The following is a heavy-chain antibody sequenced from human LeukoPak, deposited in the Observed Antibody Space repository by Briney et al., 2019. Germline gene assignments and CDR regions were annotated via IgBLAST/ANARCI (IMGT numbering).Heavy chain of an antibody. V-gene: IGHV4-39*01. CDR3: ATHFTIFGAFDI. CDR2: IYYGGST. CDR1: GASITSSSYY. D-gene: IGHD3-3*01. Sequence: SETLSLTCAVSGASITSSSYYWGWIRQPPGKGLEWIGSIYYGGSTYYNPSLKRRVTISVDTSKNQFSLKLNSVTAADTAVYYCATHFTIFGAFDIWGQGTMVIVSS. J-gene: IGHJ3*02.